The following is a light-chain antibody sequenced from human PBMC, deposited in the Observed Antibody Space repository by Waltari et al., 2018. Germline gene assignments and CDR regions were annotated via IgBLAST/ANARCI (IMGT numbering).Light chain of an antibody. J-gene: IGKJ2*01. Sequence: RARQGLTKRYLAWYQQKPGQAPRLLIYGASSRAAGIPDRFSGSGSVTDFTLTISRLEPEDFAVYYCQQYGSSVLYTFGQGTKLEIK. CDR3: QQYGSSVLYT. CDR1: QGLTKRY. CDR2: GAS. V-gene: IGKV3-20*01.